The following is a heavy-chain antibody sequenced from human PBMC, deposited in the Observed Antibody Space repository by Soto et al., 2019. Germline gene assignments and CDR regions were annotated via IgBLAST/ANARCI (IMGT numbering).Heavy chain of an antibody. V-gene: IGHV2-5*02. D-gene: IGHD6-19*01. CDR2: IYWDDDK. CDR3: AHIVVAGLGYYFEY. J-gene: IGHJ4*02. Sequence: QITLKESGPTLVKPTQTLTLTCTFSGFSLSSTRMAVGWIRQPPGKALEWLALIYWDDDKRYSPFLKSRLTITQDTSKNQVVLTMSNMDPVDTARYYCAHIVVAGLGYYFEYWGQGTLVTVSS. CDR1: GFSLSSTRMA.